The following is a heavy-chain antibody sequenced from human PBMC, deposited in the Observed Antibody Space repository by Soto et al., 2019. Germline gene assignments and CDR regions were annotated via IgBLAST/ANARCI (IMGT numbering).Heavy chain of an antibody. CDR3: ARDFDDYVWGSYPSGYYYYGMDV. J-gene: IGHJ6*02. CDR1: GGTFSSYA. V-gene: IGHV1-69*01. Sequence: QVQLVQSGAEVKKPGSSVKVSCKASGGTFSSYAISWVRQAPGQGLEWMGGIIPTFGTANYAQKFQGRVTITADESTSTAYMELRSLRSEDTAVYYCARDFDDYVWGSYPSGYYYYGMDVWGQGTTVTVSS. D-gene: IGHD3-16*01. CDR2: IIPTFGTA.